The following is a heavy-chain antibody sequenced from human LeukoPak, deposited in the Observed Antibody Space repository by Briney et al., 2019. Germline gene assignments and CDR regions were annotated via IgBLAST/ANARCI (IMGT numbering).Heavy chain of an antibody. J-gene: IGHJ4*02. CDR2: INHSGST. CDR3: ARADYSNPDY. V-gene: IGHV4-34*01. D-gene: IGHD4-11*01. CDR1: GGSFSGYY. Sequence: SETLSLTCAVYGGSFSGYYWSWIRQPPGKGLEWIGEINHSGSTNYNPPLKSRVTISVDTSKNQFSLKLSSVTAADTAVYYCARADYSNPDYWGQGTLVTVSS.